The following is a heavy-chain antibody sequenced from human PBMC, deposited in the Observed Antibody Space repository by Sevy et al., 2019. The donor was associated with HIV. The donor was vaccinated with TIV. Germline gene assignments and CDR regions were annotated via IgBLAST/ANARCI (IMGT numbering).Heavy chain of an antibody. CDR1: GLTFSSYA. V-gene: IGHV3-23*01. J-gene: IGHJ3*02. CDR2: FSGSGGST. CDR3: AKDHSTPRGLRGAFDI. D-gene: IGHD5-12*01. Sequence: GGSLRLSCAASGLTFSSYAMSWVRQAPGKGLEWVSPFSGSGGSTYYADSVKGRFTISRDNSKNTLYLQMNSLRAEDTAVYYCAKDHSTPRGLRGAFDIWGQGTMVTVSS.